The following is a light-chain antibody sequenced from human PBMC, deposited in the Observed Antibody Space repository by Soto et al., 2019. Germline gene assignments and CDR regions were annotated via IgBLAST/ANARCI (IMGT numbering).Light chain of an antibody. V-gene: IGKV3-20*01. J-gene: IGKJ4*01. CDR3: HQYGSSPELT. Sequence: EIVLTQSPGTLSFSPGERATLSCRASHSVSSSYLAWYQQKPGQAPRLLIYGASSRATGIPDRFSGSGSGTDFTLTISRLEPEDFAVYYCHQYGSSPELTFGGGTKVDI. CDR2: GAS. CDR1: HSVSSSY.